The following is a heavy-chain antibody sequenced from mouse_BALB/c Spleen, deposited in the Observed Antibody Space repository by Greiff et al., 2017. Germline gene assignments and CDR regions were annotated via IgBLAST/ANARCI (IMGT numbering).Heavy chain of an antibody. CDR2: ISNLAYSI. Sequence: VKLMESGGGLVQPGGSRKLSCAASGFTFSDYGMAWVRQAPGKGPEWVAFISNLAYSIYYADTVTGRFTISRENAKNTLYLEMSSLRSEDTAMYYCAREGDGYPAWFAYWGQGTLVTVSA. CDR1: GFTFSDYG. D-gene: IGHD2-3*01. V-gene: IGHV5-15*02. J-gene: IGHJ3*01. CDR3: AREGDGYPAWFAY.